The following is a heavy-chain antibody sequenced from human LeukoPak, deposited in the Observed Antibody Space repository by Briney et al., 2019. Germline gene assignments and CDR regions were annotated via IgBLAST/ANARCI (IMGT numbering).Heavy chain of an antibody. CDR2: INPNSGGT. CDR3: ARIVVVPADSPFDY. Sequence: ASVKVSCKASGYTFTGYYMHWVRQAPGQGLEWMGWINPNSGGTNYAQKFQGRVTMTRDTSISTAYMELSSLRSEDTAVYYCARIVVVPADSPFDYWGQGTLVTVSS. J-gene: IGHJ4*02. V-gene: IGHV1-2*02. CDR1: GYTFTGYY. D-gene: IGHD2-2*01.